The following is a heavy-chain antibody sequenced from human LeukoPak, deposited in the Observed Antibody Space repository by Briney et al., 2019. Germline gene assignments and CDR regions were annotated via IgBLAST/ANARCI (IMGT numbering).Heavy chain of an antibody. V-gene: IGHV1-46*03. J-gene: IGHJ4*02. CDR2: INPSGGST. CDR3: ARGVSAYYDFWSGYSAPYFDY. Sequence: ASVKVSCKASGYTFTSYYMHLVRQAPGQGLEWMGIINPSGGSTSYAQKFQGRVTVTRDTSTSTVYMELSSLRSEDTAVYYCARGVSAYYDFWSGYSAPYFDYWGQGTLVTVSS. D-gene: IGHD3-3*01. CDR1: GYTFTSYY.